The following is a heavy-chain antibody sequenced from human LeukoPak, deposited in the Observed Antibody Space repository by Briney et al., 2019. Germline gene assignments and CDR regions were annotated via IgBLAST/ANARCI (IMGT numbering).Heavy chain of an antibody. D-gene: IGHD6-19*01. CDR3: AKHGMWLVGLES. CDR2: VHFSGAT. Sequence: SETLSLTCIVSGVSISSDNYWGWIRQSPGKGLELIGSVHFSGATHYNPSLKSRVAITLDTSKNQFSLKLNSVTAADTAIYYCAKHGMWLVGLESWGQGTLVTVSS. J-gene: IGHJ1*01. CDR1: GVSISSDNY. V-gene: IGHV4-39*01.